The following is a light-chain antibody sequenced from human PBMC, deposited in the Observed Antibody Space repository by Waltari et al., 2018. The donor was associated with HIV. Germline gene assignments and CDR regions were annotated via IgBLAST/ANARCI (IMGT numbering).Light chain of an antibody. V-gene: IGLV2-14*03. CDR2: DVD. Sequence: AVTQPASVSGLPGQSTTISCTGGDSDFGLYTFVSWYQQHSGKPPKLILYDVDSRASGVSDRFSGSMSGNTASLTISGLRAEDEAHYYCASFTGDNTVMFGGGTEVTVL. CDR1: DSDFGLYTF. J-gene: IGLJ3*02. CDR3: ASFTGDNTVM.